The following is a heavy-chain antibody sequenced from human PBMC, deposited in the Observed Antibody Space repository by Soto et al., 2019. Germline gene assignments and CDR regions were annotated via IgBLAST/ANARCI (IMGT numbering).Heavy chain of an antibody. V-gene: IGHV1-18*01. CDR2: VGGYNGKT. Sequence: QVQLVQSGAEVKKPGASVTVSCESSGYTFTNYGITWVRQAPGQGLEWMGWVGGYNGKTNYAPKFHDRVTKTRDTSTSTAYMDPRSLRYDDTAVYYCARGYGDYIKSVDYWGQGTLVTVSS. CDR3: ARGYGDYIKSVDY. CDR1: GYTFTNYG. D-gene: IGHD4-17*01. J-gene: IGHJ4*02.